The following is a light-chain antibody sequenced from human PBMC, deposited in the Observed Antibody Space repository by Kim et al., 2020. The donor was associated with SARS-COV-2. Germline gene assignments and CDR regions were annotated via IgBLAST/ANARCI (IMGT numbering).Light chain of an antibody. V-gene: IGLV2-14*03. CDR2: DVS. CDR3: SSYTSSSTVV. CDR1: SSDIGRYNF. Sequence: GQSIAISCTGTSSDIGRYNFVSWYQQHPGKAPKLMLYDVSIRPSGVSNRFSGSKSGNTASLTISGLQAEDEADYYCSSYTSSSTVVFSGGTQLTVL. J-gene: IGLJ3*02.